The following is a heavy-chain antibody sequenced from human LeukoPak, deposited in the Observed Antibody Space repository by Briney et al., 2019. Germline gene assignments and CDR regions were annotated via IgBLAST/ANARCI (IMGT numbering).Heavy chain of an antibody. CDR2: IYYSGST. J-gene: IGHJ4*02. D-gene: IGHD6-13*01. CDR3: GRAGYSSRLIDY. V-gene: IGHV4-59*01. Sequence: SETLSLTCTVSGGSISSYYWSWIRQPPGKGLEWIGYIYYSGSTNYNPSLESRVTISVDTSKNQFSLKLSSVTAADTAVYYCGRAGYSSRLIDYWGQGTLVTVSS. CDR1: GGSISSYY.